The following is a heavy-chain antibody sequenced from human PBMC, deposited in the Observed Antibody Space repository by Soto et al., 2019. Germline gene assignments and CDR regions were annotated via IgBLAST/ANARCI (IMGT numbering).Heavy chain of an antibody. J-gene: IGHJ6*02. CDR2: VYFVGNS. Sequence: SETLSLTCTVSGDSISSASYFWGWIRQPPGKGLEWIGSVYFVGNSYYNPSLKSRVSISVDASKNQFSLKLSSVTAADTAVYYCARGRANLGIAAAGRRLYYYGMDVWGQGTTVTVS. CDR1: GDSISSASYF. D-gene: IGHD6-13*01. V-gene: IGHV4-39*01. CDR3: ARGRANLGIAAAGRRLYYYGMDV.